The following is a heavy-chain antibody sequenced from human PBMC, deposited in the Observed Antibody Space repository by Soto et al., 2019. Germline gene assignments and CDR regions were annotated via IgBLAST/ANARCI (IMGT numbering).Heavy chain of an antibody. J-gene: IGHJ6*02. V-gene: IGHV3-30*18. CDR1: GFTFSSYG. CDR2: ISYDGSNK. D-gene: IGHD2-2*01. CDR3: AKDQVVVVPAAGPGDYSYGMDV. Sequence: QVQLVESGGGVVQPGGSLRLSCAASGFTFSSYGMHWVRQAPGRGLEWVAVISYDGSNKYYADSVKGRFTIYRDNSKNTLYLQMNSLRAEDTDVYYCAKDQVVVVPAAGPGDYSYGMDVWGQGTTVTVSS.